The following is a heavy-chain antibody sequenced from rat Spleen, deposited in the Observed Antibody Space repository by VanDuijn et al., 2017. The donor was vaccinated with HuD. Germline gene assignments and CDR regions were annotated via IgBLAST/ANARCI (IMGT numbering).Heavy chain of an antibody. Sequence: EVQVVESDGGLVQPGRSLKLSCATSGFTFSDYYMAWVRQAPTQGLDWVATLSYDGSTTYYRDSGKGRFTISRDDGKSTLYLEMDSLRSEDMATYYCVRQGYLRDWYFDFWGPGTMVTVSS. V-gene: IGHV5-29*01. CDR2: LSYDGSTT. J-gene: IGHJ1*01. CDR1: GFTFSDYY. D-gene: IGHD2-5*01. CDR3: VRQGYLRDWYFDF.